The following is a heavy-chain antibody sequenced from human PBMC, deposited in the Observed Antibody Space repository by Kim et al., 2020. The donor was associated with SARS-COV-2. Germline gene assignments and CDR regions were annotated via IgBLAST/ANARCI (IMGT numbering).Heavy chain of an antibody. CDR1: GYTFTSYA. CDR3: ARTASGNERTNRWPFDI. V-gene: IGHV7-4-1*02. J-gene: IGHJ3*02. Sequence: ASVKVSCKASGYTFTSYAMNWLRQAPGQGLEWMGWINTNTGNPTYAQGFTGRFVFSLDTSVSTAYLQISSLKAEDTAVYYCARTASGNERTNRWPFDIWGQGTMVTVSS. D-gene: IGHD1-1*01. CDR2: INTNTGNP.